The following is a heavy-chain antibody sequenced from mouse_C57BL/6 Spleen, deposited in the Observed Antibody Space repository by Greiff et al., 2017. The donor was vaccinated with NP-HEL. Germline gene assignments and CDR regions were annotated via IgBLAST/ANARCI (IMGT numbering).Heavy chain of an antibody. CDR2: INPNNGGT. CDR1: GYTFTDYY. J-gene: IGHJ3*01. CDR3: ARLYDYDTGWFAY. Sequence: EVQLQQSGPELVKPGASVKISCKASGYTFTDYYMNWVKQSHGKSLEWIGDINPNNGGTSYNQKFKGKATLTVDKSSSTAYMELRSLTSEDSAVYYCARLYDYDTGWFAYWGQGTLVTVSA. D-gene: IGHD2-4*01. V-gene: IGHV1-26*01.